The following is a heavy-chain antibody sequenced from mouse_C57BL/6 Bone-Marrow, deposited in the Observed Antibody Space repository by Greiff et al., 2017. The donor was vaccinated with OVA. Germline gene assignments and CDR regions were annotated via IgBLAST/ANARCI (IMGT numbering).Heavy chain of an antibody. J-gene: IGHJ1*03. CDR3: ARDGTFYYGSSYGYFDV. D-gene: IGHD1-1*01. CDR2: ISDGGSYT. V-gene: IGHV5-4*01. Sequence: EVKLVESGGGLVKPGGSLKLSCAASGFTFSSYAMSWVRQTPEKRLAWVATISDGGSYTYYPDNVKGRFTISRDNAKNNLYLQMSHLKSEDTAMYYCARDGTFYYGSSYGYFDVWGTGTTVTVSS. CDR1: GFTFSSYA.